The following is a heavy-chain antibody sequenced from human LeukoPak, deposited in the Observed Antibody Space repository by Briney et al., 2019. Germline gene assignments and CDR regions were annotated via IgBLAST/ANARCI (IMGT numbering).Heavy chain of an antibody. D-gene: IGHD3-3*01. CDR3: ARSLFRFLEWSYRSYHYYYMDV. CDR2: ISAYNGNT. J-gene: IGHJ6*03. Sequence: ASVKVSCKASGYTFTSYGISWVRQAPGQGLEWMGWISAYNGNTNYARKLQGRVTMTTDTSTSTTYMELRSLRSEDTAVYYCARSLFRFLEWSYRSYHYYYMDVWGKGTTVTVSS. V-gene: IGHV1-18*01. CDR1: GYTFTSYG.